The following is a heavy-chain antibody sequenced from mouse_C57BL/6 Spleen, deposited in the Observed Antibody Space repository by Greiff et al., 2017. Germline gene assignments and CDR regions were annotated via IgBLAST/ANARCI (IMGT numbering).Heavy chain of an antibody. CDR3: ARFGPLRLMDY. CDR2: IDPSDSET. CDR1: GYTFTSYW. V-gene: IGHV1-52*01. J-gene: IGHJ4*01. D-gene: IGHD3-2*02. Sequence: VQLQQPGAELVRPGSSVKLSCKASGYTFTSYWMHWVKQRPIQGLEWIGNIDPSDSETHYNQKFKDKATVTVDKSSSTAYMQLSSLTSEYSAVYYCARFGPLRLMDYWGQGTSVTVSS.